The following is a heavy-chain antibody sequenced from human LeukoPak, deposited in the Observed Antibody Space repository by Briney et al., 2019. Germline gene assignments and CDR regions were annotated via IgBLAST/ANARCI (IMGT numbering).Heavy chain of an antibody. D-gene: IGHD6-13*01. CDR3: ATYLRNTAAGYYYFEY. CDR1: GFTFSNYF. Sequence: GGSLRLSCAASGFTFSNYFMSWIRQAPGKGLEWVANIKQDGGEIYYVDSVKGRFTISRDNAKNSVSLQMNSLRAEDTAIYYCATYLRNTAAGYYYFEYWGQGTLVTVSS. CDR2: IKQDGGEI. J-gene: IGHJ4*02. V-gene: IGHV3-7*01.